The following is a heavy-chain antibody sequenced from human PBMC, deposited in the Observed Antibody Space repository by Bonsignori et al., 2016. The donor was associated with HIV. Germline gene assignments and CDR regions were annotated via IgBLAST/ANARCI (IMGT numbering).Heavy chain of an antibody. CDR3: ARSVMGAHHGAFDI. J-gene: IGHJ3*02. V-gene: IGHV1-45*02. Sequence: WVRQAPGQALEWMGWITPFNDNTNYAQRFQDRVTITRDRSMSTVYMELSSLRSEDTAIYYCARSVMGAHHGAFDIWGQGTMVTVSS. D-gene: IGHD1-26*01. CDR2: ITPFNDNT.